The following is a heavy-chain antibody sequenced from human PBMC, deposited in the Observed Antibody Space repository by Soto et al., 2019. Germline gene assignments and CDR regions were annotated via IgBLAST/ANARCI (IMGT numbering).Heavy chain of an antibody. CDR2: MNPNNSDT. Sequence: QVQLVQSGAEVRKPGDSVRVSCKASAYTFTGYYIHWVRQAPGQGPEWMGWMNPNNSDTRYAPQLQGRVTMTRDTSINTAYMDLTRLATDDTGIYYGARAGPGNGNDDFDYWGQGTLVTVSS. D-gene: IGHD2-8*01. CDR3: ARAGPGNGNDDFDY. CDR1: AYTFTGYY. V-gene: IGHV1-2*02. J-gene: IGHJ4*02.